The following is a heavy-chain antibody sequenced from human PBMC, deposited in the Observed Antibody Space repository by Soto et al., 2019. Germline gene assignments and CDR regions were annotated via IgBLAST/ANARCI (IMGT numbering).Heavy chain of an antibody. CDR1: GFSLSTSGVG. J-gene: IGHJ3*02. CDR3: AHKMFKPVRQLVDAFDI. CDR2: IYWDDDK. Sequence: GTGPTLVNATQTLSLTCTFSGFSLSTSGVGVGWIRQPPGKALEWLALIYWDDDKRYSPSLKSRLTITKDTSKNQVVLTMTNMDPVDTATYYCAHKMFKPVRQLVDAFDIWGQGTMVTVSS. D-gene: IGHD6-6*01. V-gene: IGHV2-5*02.